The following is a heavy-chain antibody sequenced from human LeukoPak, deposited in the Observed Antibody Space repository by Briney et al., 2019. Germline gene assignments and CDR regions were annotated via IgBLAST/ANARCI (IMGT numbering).Heavy chain of an antibody. CDR2: IYSGGST. CDR1: GFTVSSYY. J-gene: IGHJ4*02. D-gene: IGHD3-10*01. V-gene: IGHV3-66*01. Sequence: PGGSLRLSCEASGFTVSSYYMSWVRQAPGKGLEWVSVIYSGGSTYYADSVKGRFTISRDNSKNTLYLQMNSLRAEDTAVYYCARDSRITMVRGGEPNEIIEDYWGQGTLVTVSS. CDR3: ARDSRITMVRGGEPNEIIEDY.